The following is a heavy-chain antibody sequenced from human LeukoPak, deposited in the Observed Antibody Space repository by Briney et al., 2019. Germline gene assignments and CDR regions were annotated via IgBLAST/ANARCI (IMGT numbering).Heavy chain of an antibody. CDR3: ARGPRYSSGWYSH. V-gene: IGHV4-34*01. D-gene: IGHD6-13*01. J-gene: IGHJ4*02. CDR2: INHSGST. CDR1: GGSFSGYY. Sequence: SETLSLTCAVYGGSFSGYYWSWIRQPPGKGLEWIGEINHSGSTNYNPSLKSRVTISVDTSKNQFSLKLSSVTAADTAVYYCARGPRYSSGWYSHWGQGTLVTVSS.